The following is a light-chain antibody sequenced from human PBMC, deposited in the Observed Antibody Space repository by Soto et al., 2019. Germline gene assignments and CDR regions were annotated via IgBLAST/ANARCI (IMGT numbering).Light chain of an antibody. V-gene: IGKV3-15*01. J-gene: IGKJ2*01. CDR3: QHYGTSPPRYI. Sequence: EVVMRQSPATLSVSPGEGATLSCRASQGIGDTLAWYQHKPGQTPRLLIYDTSTRATGVPTRFSGSRSGTDFTLTISRLEPEDLAVYYCQHYGTSPPRYIFGQGTKVDIK. CDR2: DTS. CDR1: QGIGDT.